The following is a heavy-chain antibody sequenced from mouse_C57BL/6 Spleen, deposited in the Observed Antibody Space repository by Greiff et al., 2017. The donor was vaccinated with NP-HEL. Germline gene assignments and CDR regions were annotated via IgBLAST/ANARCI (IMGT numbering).Heavy chain of an antibody. D-gene: IGHD2-3*01. Sequence: QVQLKESGAELVKPGASVKMSCKASGYTFTSYWITWVKQRPGQGLEWIGDIYPGSGSTNYNEKFKSKATLTVDTSSSTAYMQLSSLTSEDSAVYYCARGKIYDGYYVGLFDYWGQGTTLTVSS. CDR2: IYPGSGST. CDR3: ARGKIYDGYYVGLFDY. J-gene: IGHJ2*01. CDR1: GYTFTSYW. V-gene: IGHV1-55*01.